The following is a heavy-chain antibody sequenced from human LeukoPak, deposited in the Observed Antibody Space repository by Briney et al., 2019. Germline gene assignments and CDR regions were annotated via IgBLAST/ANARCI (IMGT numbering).Heavy chain of an antibody. CDR2: ISYDGSNK. CDR1: GFTFSSYG. Sequence: GGSLRLSCAASGFTFSSYGMHWVRQAPGKGLEWVAVISYDGSNKYYADSVKGRFTISRDNSKNTLYLQMNSLRAEDTAVYYCAKDLGGGYSYGSDYWGQGTLVTVSS. CDR3: AKDLGGGYSYGSDY. D-gene: IGHD5-18*01. V-gene: IGHV3-30*18. J-gene: IGHJ4*02.